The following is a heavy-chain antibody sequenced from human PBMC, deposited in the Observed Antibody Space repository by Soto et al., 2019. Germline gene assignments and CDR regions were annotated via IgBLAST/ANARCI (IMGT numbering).Heavy chain of an antibody. CDR2: IKTKTDGGTT. Sequence: APGRGLEWVGRIKTKTDGGTTGYAAPVKGRFTISRDDSKNTLYLQMNSLKTEDTALYYCTGVDCSGGTCYSYDAFDIWGQGTMVTVSS. J-gene: IGHJ3*02. D-gene: IGHD2-15*01. V-gene: IGHV3-15*01. CDR3: TGVDCSGGTCYSYDAFDI.